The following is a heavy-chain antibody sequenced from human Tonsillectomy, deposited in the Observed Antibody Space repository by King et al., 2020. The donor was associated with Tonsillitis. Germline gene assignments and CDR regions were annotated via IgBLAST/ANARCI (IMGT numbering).Heavy chain of an antibody. J-gene: IGHJ6*02. CDR3: ARDRLMAPPATYYFYGMDV. D-gene: IGHD2-8*01. Sequence: QLQESGSGLVKPSQTLSLTCAVSGGSISSGVYSWSWIRQPPGKGLEWIGYIYHSGSTYYNPSLKSQVTISVDTSKKQFSLKLSSVTATDTAVYYCARDRLMAPPATYYFYGMDVWGQGTTVTVSS. CDR1: GGSISSGVYS. V-gene: IGHV4-30-2*01. CDR2: IYHSGST.